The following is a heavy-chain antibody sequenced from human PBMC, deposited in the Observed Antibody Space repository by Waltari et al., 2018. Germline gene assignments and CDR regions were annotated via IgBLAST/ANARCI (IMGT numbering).Heavy chain of an antibody. V-gene: IGHV4-59*01. D-gene: IGHD5-12*01. J-gene: IGHJ4*02. CDR1: GGSISTYY. CDR3: ARGYSGNYGRFDY. Sequence: QVQLQESGPGLVKPSETLSLPCTVSGGSISTYYWSWIRQPPGKGLEWIGYIYYSGTTNYNPSLKSRVTISVDTSKNQFSLKLSSVTAADTAVYYCARGYSGNYGRFDYWGQGTLVTVSS. CDR2: IYYSGTT.